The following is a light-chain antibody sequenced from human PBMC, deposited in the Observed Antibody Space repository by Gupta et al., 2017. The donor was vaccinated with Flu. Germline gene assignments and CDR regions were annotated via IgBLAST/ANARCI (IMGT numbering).Light chain of an antibody. J-gene: IGLJ1*01. CDR2: DFN. CDR1: SSNIGSYT. CDR3: AVWDDSPRGHYV. Sequence: QSALTPPPSASGTPGPRVIPSCSGGSSNIGSYTVDWYQQLPGTAPKLLIYDFNERPSGVPDRFSGSKSGTSASLAISGLQSEDEADYYCAVWDDSPRGHYVFGSGTKVTVL. V-gene: IGLV1-44*01.